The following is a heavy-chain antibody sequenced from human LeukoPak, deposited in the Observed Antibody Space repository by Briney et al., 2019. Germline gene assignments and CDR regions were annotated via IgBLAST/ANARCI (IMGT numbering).Heavy chain of an antibody. V-gene: IGHV3-23*01. CDR1: GFTFSSYA. Sequence: GGSLRLSCAASGFTFSSYAMSWVRQAPGKGLEWVSAISSSGDFTYYADSVKGRFTISRDNSKNTLYLQMNSLRAEDTAAYYCARAGHCTNGICYTADFDYWGQGTLVTVSS. J-gene: IGHJ4*02. CDR3: ARAGHCTNGICYTADFDY. CDR2: ISSSGDFT. D-gene: IGHD2-8*01.